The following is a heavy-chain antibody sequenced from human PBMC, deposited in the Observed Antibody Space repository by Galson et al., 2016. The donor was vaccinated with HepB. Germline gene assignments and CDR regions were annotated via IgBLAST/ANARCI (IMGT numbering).Heavy chain of an antibody. CDR3: AKEHNPGWPSLES. D-gene: IGHD6-19*01. CDR1: GFIFRKFT. V-gene: IGHV3-43*01. Sequence: SLRLSCAASGFIFRKFTMHWVRQRPGKGLEWVSLVGGNGATTFYADSVKGRFTISRDNGKNSVYLQMNSLTIEDTALYYCAKEHNPGWPSLESWGQGTLVSVSP. CDR2: VGGNGATT. J-gene: IGHJ4*02.